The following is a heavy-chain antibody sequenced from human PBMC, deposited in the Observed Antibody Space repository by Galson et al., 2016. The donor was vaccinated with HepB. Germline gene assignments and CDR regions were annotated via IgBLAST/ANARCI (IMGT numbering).Heavy chain of an antibody. CDR2: ISLDGSVT. D-gene: IGHD5-24*01. Sequence: SLRLSCAASGFSFSSFWMYWVRQAPGKGLVWVSRISLDGSVTIYGDSVKGRFSTSRDNAKNTLFLQMNSLRAEDTAVYYCGASRDGYIDNWGQGALVTISS. CDR1: GFSFSSFW. V-gene: IGHV3-74*01. CDR3: GASRDGYIDN. J-gene: IGHJ4*01.